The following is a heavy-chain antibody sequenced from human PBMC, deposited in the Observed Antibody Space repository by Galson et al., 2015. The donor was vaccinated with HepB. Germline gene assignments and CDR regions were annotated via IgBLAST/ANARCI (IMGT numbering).Heavy chain of an antibody. J-gene: IGHJ4*02. CDR2: INPNSGGT. D-gene: IGHD1-26*01. CDR3: ATQGGRGSDPDGYYFDY. Sequence: SVKVSCKASGGTFSSYAISWVRQAPGQGLEWMGWINPNSGGTDYAQKFQGWVTMTRDTSISTAYMELSRLTSDDTAVFYCATQGGRGSDPDGYYFDYWGQGTLVTVSS. CDR1: GGTFSSYA. V-gene: IGHV1-2*04.